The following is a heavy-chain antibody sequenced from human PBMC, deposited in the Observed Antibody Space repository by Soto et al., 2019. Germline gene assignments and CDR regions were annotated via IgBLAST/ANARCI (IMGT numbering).Heavy chain of an antibody. J-gene: IGHJ4*02. CDR3: FGGNGGPQ. D-gene: IGHD3-16*01. Sequence: EVQLVESGGDLVQPGGSPRLSCATSDFTFRNYWLNWVRQAPGKGLEWVANISPDGGTTNYVDSVKGRFTVSIDNVRNSVSLQMNSLRVEDTAVYFCFGGNGGPQWGQGTLVTVSS. CDR1: DFTFRNYW. V-gene: IGHV3-7*03. CDR2: ISPDGGTT.